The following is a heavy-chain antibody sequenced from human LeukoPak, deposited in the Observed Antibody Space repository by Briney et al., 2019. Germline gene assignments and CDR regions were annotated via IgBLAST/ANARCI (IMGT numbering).Heavy chain of an antibody. Sequence: GASVKVSCKASGGTFSSYAISWVRQAPGQGLEWMGGIIPIFGTANYAQKFQGRVTITADESMSTAYMELSSLRSEDTAVYYCARDAYYDILTGYYLDYWGQGTLVTVSS. J-gene: IGHJ4*02. D-gene: IGHD3-9*01. CDR2: IIPIFGTA. V-gene: IGHV1-69*13. CDR3: ARDAYYDILTGYYLDY. CDR1: GGTFSSYA.